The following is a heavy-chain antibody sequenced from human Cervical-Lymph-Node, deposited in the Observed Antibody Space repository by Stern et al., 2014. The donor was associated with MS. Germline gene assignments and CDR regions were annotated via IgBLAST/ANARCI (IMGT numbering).Heavy chain of an antibody. CDR3: AREVTGHRLGMMDV. D-gene: IGHD2-21*02. V-gene: IGHV1-46*01. CDR1: GYTFTSYY. Sequence: VQLVDSGAEVKKPGASVKVSCKASGYTFTSYYMHWVRQAPGQGLEWMGIINPTGGSTRYAQKFQGRLTMTRDTSTSTVYMELSSLRSDDTAVYYCAREVTGHRLGMMDVWGQGTTVTVSS. CDR2: INPTGGST. J-gene: IGHJ6*02.